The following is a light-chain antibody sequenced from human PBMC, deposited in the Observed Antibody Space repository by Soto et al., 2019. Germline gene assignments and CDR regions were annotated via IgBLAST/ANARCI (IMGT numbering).Light chain of an antibody. V-gene: IGKV4-1*01. CDR3: HQYYSTPPT. CDR1: QSVLYSSNNKNY. Sequence: DIVMTQSPDSLAVSLGERATINCKSSQSVLYSSNNKNYLAWYQQKPGQPPKLLIYWASTRESGVPDRFSGSGSGTDFTLTISCLQAEDVAVYYCHQYYSTPPTFGQGTKLEIK. CDR2: WAS. J-gene: IGKJ2*01.